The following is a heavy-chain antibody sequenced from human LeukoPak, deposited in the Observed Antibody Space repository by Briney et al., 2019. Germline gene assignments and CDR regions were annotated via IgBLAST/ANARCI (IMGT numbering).Heavy chain of an antibody. CDR2: INAGNGNT. J-gene: IGHJ4*02. CDR1: GYTFTSYA. CDR3: AREKGYYYDSSGYPLFDY. D-gene: IGHD3-22*01. Sequence: GASVKVSCKASGYTFTSYAMHWVRQAPGQRLEWMGWINAGNGNTNYAQKLQGRVTMTTDTSTSTAYMELRSLRSDDTAVYYCAREKGYYYDSSGYPLFDYWGQGTLVTVSS. V-gene: IGHV1-3*01.